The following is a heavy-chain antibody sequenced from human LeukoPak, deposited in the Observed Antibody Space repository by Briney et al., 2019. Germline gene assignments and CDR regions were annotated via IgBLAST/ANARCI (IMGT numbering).Heavy chain of an antibody. V-gene: IGHV3-7*01. J-gene: IGHJ6*03. CDR2: IKQDGSEK. D-gene: IGHD6-19*01. CDR3: ARDSQYSSGWYRLGYYYYYMDV. CDR1: GFTSSSYW. Sequence: PGGSLRLSCAASGFTSSSYWMSWVRQAPGKGLEWVANIKQDGSEKYYVDSVKGRFTISRDNAKNSLYLQMNSLRAEDTAVYYCARDSQYSSGWYRLGYYYYYMDVWGKGTTVTVSS.